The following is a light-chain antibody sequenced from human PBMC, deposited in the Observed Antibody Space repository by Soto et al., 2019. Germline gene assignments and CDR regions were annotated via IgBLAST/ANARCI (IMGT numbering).Light chain of an antibody. Sequence: EIVLTHSHATLSSLPFYISKLSFLASQYINTRLAWYQHRPGQAPRLLIYQTSIRAAGIPARFSASGTGTDFTLTISDVQPEDFAVYYCHKRQSWPRKFGQGTTGDIK. CDR1: QYINTR. CDR3: HKRQSWPRK. J-gene: IGKJ1*01. V-gene: IGKV3-11*01. CDR2: QTS.